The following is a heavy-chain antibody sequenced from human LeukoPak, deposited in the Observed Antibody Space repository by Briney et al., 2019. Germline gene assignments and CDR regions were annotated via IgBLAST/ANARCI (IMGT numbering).Heavy chain of an antibody. Sequence: GGSLRLSCAASGFTFSIYAMSWVRQAPGKGLEWVSPISGSGCSTYYADSVKGRFTISRDNSKNTLYLQMNSLRAEDTAIYYCAKGGKWEPSGWLDYWGQGTLVTVSS. CDR1: GFTFSIYA. D-gene: IGHD1-26*01. CDR3: AKGGKWEPSGWLDY. CDR2: ISGSGCST. J-gene: IGHJ4*02. V-gene: IGHV3-23*01.